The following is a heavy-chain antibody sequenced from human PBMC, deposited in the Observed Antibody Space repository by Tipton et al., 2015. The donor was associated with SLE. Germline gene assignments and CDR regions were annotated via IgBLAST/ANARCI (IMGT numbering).Heavy chain of an antibody. V-gene: IGHV3-30*02. Sequence: SLRLSCAASGFTFSSYGMHWVRQAPGKGLEWVAFIRYDGSNKYYADSVKGRFTISRDNSKNTLYLQMNSLRAEDTAVYYCAKGSGAYYYYMDVWGKGTTVTVSS. CDR1: GFTFSSYG. D-gene: IGHD3-10*01. J-gene: IGHJ6*03. CDR2: IRYDGSNK. CDR3: AKGSGAYYYYMDV.